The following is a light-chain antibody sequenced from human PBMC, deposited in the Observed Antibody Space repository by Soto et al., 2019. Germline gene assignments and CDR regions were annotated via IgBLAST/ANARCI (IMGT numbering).Light chain of an antibody. V-gene: IGKV3-20*01. CDR3: QQYGSSAPIT. Sequence: VLTPSPGTLSLSPGEIATLYFRASQSVISNFLAWYQHKPGQAPRLLIYGASIRATGIPDRFSGSGSETDFTLTISRLEPEDFALYYCQQYGSSAPITFGQGTRLEIK. CDR2: GAS. CDR1: QSVISNF. J-gene: IGKJ5*01.